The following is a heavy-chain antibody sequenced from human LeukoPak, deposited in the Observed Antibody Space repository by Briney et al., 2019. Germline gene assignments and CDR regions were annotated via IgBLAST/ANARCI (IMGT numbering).Heavy chain of an antibody. Sequence: PSETLSPTCTVSGGSISSYYCSWIRQPPGKGLEWIGSMYYGGSTLYNPSLKSRVTISVDTSKDQFSLKLRSVTAADTAVYYCARTYYYDSSGPYYWGQGILVTVSS. D-gene: IGHD3-22*01. V-gene: IGHV4-59*08. CDR3: ARTYYYDSSGPYY. CDR2: MYYGGST. CDR1: GGSISSYY. J-gene: IGHJ4*02.